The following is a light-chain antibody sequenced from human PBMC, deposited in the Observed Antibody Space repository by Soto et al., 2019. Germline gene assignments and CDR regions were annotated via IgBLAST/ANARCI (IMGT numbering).Light chain of an antibody. V-gene: IGKV1-12*01. CDR2: NGS. Sequence: DIQMTQSPSSVSASVGDRVSITCRASQGISNWLAWYQQKPGRAPKLLIYNGSSLQSGVPSRFSGTGSGTDFTLIISSLQPEDVATYYCQQANSCPLTFGGGTKVEIK. CDR1: QGISNW. CDR3: QQANSCPLT. J-gene: IGKJ4*01.